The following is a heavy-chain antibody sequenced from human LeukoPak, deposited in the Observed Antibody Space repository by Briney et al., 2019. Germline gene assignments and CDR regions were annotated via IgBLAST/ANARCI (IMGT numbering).Heavy chain of an antibody. Sequence: GGSLRLSCAASGFTFSDYYMSWIRQAPGKGLEWVSYISSSGSTIYYADSVKGRFTISRDNAKNSLYLQMNSLRAEDTAMYYCARGRVDTAMVHFDYWGQGTLVTVSS. D-gene: IGHD5-18*01. V-gene: IGHV3-11*01. J-gene: IGHJ4*02. CDR2: ISSSGSTI. CDR3: ARGRVDTAMVHFDY. CDR1: GFTFSDYY.